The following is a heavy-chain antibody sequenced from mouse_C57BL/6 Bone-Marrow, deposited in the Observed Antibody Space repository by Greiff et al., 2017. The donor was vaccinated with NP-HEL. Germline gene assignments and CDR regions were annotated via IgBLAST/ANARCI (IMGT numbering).Heavy chain of an antibody. J-gene: IGHJ4*01. Sequence: EVKLMESGGGLVKPGGSLKLSCAASGFTFSSYAMSWVRQTPEKRLEWVATISDGGSYTYYPDNVKGRFTISRDNAKNNLYLQMSHLKSEDTAMYYCARDYYGSRGYAMDDWGQGTSVTVSS. CDR1: GFTFSSYA. CDR2: ISDGGSYT. CDR3: ARDYYGSRGYAMDD. V-gene: IGHV5-4*03. D-gene: IGHD1-1*01.